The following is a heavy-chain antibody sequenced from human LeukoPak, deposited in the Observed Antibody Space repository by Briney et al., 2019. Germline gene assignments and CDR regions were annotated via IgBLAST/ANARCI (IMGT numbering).Heavy chain of an antibody. V-gene: IGHV1-18*01. J-gene: IGHJ4*02. CDR3: ARDLSSGWTSFQN. D-gene: IGHD6-19*01. CDR1: GYTFTTYG. Sequence: ASVKVSCKASGYTFTTYGIGWERQASGQGLEWMGWICTYNGNTKYAQNLQGRVTMTKDTPTSTGYMELRSLRSDDTAVYYCARDLSSGWTSFQNWGQGTLVTVSS. CDR2: ICTYNGNT.